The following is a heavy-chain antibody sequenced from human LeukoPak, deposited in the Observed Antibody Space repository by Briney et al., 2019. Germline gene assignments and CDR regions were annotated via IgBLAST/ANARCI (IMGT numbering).Heavy chain of an antibody. Sequence: ASVKVSCKASGYTFTGYYLHWVRQAPGQGLEWMGWISAYNGNTNYAQKLQGRVTMTTDTSTSTAYMELRSLRSDDTAVYYCARDRVRGAGTGFDYWGQGTLVTVSS. D-gene: IGHD6-13*01. CDR1: GYTFTGYY. V-gene: IGHV1-18*04. CDR3: ARDRVRGAGTGFDY. J-gene: IGHJ4*02. CDR2: ISAYNGNT.